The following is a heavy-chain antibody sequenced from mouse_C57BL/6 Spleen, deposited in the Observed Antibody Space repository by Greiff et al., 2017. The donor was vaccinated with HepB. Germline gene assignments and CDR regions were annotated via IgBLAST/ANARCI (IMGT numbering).Heavy chain of an antibody. CDR3: ARRENYYGLDY. CDR1: GYTFTDYY. CDR2: IYPGSGNT. J-gene: IGHJ2*01. Sequence: QVQLQQSGAELVRPGASVKLSCKASGYTFTDYYINWVKQRPGQGLEWIARIYPGSGNTYYNEKFKGKATLTAEKSSSTAYMQLSSLTSEDSAVYFCARRENYYGLDYWGQGTTLTVSS. D-gene: IGHD1-2*01. V-gene: IGHV1-76*01.